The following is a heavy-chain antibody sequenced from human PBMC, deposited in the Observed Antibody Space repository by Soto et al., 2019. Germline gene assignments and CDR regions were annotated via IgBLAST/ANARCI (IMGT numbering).Heavy chain of an antibody. V-gene: IGHV3-7*01. Sequence: HPGGSLRLSCAASGFTFSSYWMSWVRQAPGKGLEWVANIKQDGSEKYYVDSVKGRFTISRDNAKNSLYLQMNSLRAEDTAVYYFAIVGWCSGGSCYSGYYYYMDVWGKGTTVTVSS. J-gene: IGHJ6*03. CDR1: GFTFSSYW. CDR3: AIVGWCSGGSCYSGYYYYMDV. D-gene: IGHD2-15*01. CDR2: IKQDGSEK.